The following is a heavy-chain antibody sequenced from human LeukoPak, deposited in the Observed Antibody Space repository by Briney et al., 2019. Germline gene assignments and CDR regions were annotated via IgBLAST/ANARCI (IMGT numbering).Heavy chain of an antibody. Sequence: SETLSLTCTVSGGSISSSSYYWGWIRQPPGKGLEWIGSIYYSGSTYYNPSLKSRVTISVDTSKNQFSLKLSSVTAADTAVYYCARDQSGSYLDAFDIWGQGTMVTVSS. D-gene: IGHD1-26*01. CDR3: ARDQSGSYLDAFDI. CDR1: GGSISSSSYY. J-gene: IGHJ3*02. CDR2: IYYSGST. V-gene: IGHV4-39*07.